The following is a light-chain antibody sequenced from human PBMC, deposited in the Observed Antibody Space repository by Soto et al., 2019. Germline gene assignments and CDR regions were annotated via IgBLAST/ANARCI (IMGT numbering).Light chain of an antibody. Sequence: QAVVTQPPSVSAAPGQKVTISCSGNSSNIENIYVFWYQQFPGTAPKLLIYESNKRPSGIPDRFSGSKSGTSATLGITGLQTGDEADYYCGTWVNGPSVFGGGTKLTVL. J-gene: IGLJ2*01. V-gene: IGLV1-51*02. CDR2: ESN. CDR1: SSNIENIY. CDR3: GTWVNGPSV.